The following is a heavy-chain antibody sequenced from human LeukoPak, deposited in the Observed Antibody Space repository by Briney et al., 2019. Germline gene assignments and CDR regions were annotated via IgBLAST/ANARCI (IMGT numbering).Heavy chain of an antibody. CDR2: IKQDGSEK. CDR3: AREVEYYYDSSGYYPYWYFDL. V-gene: IGHV3-7*01. CDR1: GFTFSSYW. Sequence: GGSLRLSCAASGFTFSSYWMSWVRQAPGKGLEWVANIKQDGSEKYYVDSVKGRFTISRDNAKNSLYLQMNSLRAEDTAVYYCAREVEYYYDSSGYYPYWYFDLWGRGTLVTVSS. D-gene: IGHD3-22*01. J-gene: IGHJ2*01.